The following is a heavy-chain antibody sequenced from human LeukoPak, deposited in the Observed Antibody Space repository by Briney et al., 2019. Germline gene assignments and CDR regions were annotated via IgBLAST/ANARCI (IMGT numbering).Heavy chain of an antibody. J-gene: IGHJ4*02. CDR3: ARRGPDTAKSGSFDY. V-gene: IGHV5-51*01. D-gene: IGHD5-18*01. Sequence: KRGESLKISCKGSGYSFTSYWIGWVRQMPGKGLEWMGIIYPGDSDTRYSPSFQGQVTISADKSISTAYLQWSSLKASDTAMYYCARRGPDTAKSGSFDYWGQGTLVTVSS. CDR1: GYSFTSYW. CDR2: IYPGDSDT.